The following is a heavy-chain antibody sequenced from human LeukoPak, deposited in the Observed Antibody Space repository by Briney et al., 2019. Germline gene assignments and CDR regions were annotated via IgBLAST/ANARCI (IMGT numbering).Heavy chain of an antibody. V-gene: IGHV3-53*01. CDR2: IYTGVGT. CDR1: GFTVSSNY. Sequence: GGSLRLSCAASGFTVSSNYISWVRQAPGKGLEWVSVIYTGVGTYYADSVKGRFTISRDNSNNTLYLQMNSLRVDDTAVYYCARDSCSGGSCYSDYWGQGTLVTVSS. J-gene: IGHJ4*02. CDR3: ARDSCSGGSCYSDY. D-gene: IGHD2-15*01.